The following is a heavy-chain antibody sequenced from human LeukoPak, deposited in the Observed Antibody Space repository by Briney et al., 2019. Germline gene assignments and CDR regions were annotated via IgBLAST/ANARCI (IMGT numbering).Heavy chain of an antibody. D-gene: IGHD3-22*01. CDR1: GYTFTGYY. CDR3: ARIRVVVATRSYYFDY. V-gene: IGHV1-2*02. Sequence: ASVKVSCKASGYTFTGYYMHWVRQAPGQGLEWMGWINPNSGGTNYAQKFQGRVTMTRDTSIGTAYMELSRLRSDDTAVYYCARIRVVVATRSYYFDYWGQGTLVTVSS. J-gene: IGHJ4*02. CDR2: INPNSGGT.